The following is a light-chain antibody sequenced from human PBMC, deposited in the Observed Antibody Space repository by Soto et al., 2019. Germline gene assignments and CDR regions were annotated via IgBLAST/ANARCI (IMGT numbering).Light chain of an antibody. CDR2: KTS. V-gene: IGKV1-5*03. CDR1: QSISIW. CDR3: QLWNADSWT. Sequence: DIHMTQSPSTLSASVGDRVTITCRASQSISIWLAWYQQKPGKAPNLLIYKTSSLETGVPSRFSDSGSGTEFTLTISSLQSDDFATYYSQLWNADSWTFGQGTNVEVK. J-gene: IGKJ1*01.